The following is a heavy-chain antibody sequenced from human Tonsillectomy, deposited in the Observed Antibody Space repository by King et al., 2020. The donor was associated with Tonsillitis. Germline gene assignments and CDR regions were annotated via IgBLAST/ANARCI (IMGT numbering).Heavy chain of an antibody. CDR3: ATSETGMDLDY. J-gene: IGHJ4*01. V-gene: IGHV3-64D*06. CDR2: IGSSGGIT. D-gene: IGHD3/OR15-3a*01. CDR1: GSSFSNYV. Sequence: VQLVESGGGLVQPGGSLKLSCSASGSSFSNYVMHWVRQAPGKGLEYVSAIGSSGGITYYADSVKGRFTISRDDSKNTLYLQMTSLRVEDTAVYYCATSETGMDLDYWGQGTLVTVSS.